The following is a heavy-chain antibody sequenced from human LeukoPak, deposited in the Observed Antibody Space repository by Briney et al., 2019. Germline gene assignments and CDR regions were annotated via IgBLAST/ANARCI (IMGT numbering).Heavy chain of an antibody. Sequence: GGSLRLSCAASGFTFSTYAMHWVRQAPGKGLEWVAHMSYDEGTKYYADSVKGRFTISRDNSKNTLYLQMNSLRAEDTAVYYCAREVESTSDWGQGTLVTVSS. D-gene: IGHD1-1*01. J-gene: IGHJ4*02. CDR2: MSYDEGTK. CDR1: GFTFSTYA. CDR3: AREVESTSD. V-gene: IGHV3-30-3*01.